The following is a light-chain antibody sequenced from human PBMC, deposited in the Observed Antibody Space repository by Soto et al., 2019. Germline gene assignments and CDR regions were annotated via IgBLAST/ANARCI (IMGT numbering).Light chain of an antibody. CDR2: GAS. CDR3: QQYNSYSPVT. CDR1: QSVSSN. J-gene: IGKJ1*01. Sequence: EIVMTQSPATLSVSPGEIATLSFSASQSVSSNLAWYQQKPGQAPRLLIYGASTRAAGVPVRFSGSGSGTEFTLTISSLQPDDFATYYCQQYNSYSPVTFGQGTKVDIK. V-gene: IGKV3-15*01.